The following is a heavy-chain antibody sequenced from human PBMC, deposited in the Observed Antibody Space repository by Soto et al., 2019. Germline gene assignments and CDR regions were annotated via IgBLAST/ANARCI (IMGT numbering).Heavy chain of an antibody. D-gene: IGHD3-10*01. CDR3: ARDGGSGRREIYYYYGMDV. CDR2: INPNSGGT. CDR1: GYTFTGYY. V-gene: IGHV1-2*04. Sequence: QVQLVQSGAEVKKPGASVKVSCKASGYTFTGYYMHWVRQAPGQGLEWMGWINPNSGGTNYAQKFQGWVTRTRDTSISTAYMELSRLRSDDTAVYYCARDGGSGRREIYYYYGMDVWGQGTTVTVSS. J-gene: IGHJ6*02.